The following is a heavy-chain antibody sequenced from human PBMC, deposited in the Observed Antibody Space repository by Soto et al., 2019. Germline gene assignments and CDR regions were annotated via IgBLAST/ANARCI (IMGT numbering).Heavy chain of an antibody. V-gene: IGHV4-34*01. CDR1: GGSFSGYY. D-gene: IGHD2-15*01. Sequence: SETLSLTCAVYGGSFSGYYWSWIRQPPGKGLEWIGEINHSGSTNYNPSLKSRVTISVDTSKNQFSLKLSSVTAADTAVYYCASIDTVVTPSHFDYWGQGTLVTVSS. CDR2: INHSGST. J-gene: IGHJ4*02. CDR3: ASIDTVVTPSHFDY.